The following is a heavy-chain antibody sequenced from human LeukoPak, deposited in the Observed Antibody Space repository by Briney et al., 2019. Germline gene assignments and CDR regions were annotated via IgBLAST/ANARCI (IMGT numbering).Heavy chain of an antibody. CDR3: ARAIAPYGMDV. J-gene: IGHJ6*02. D-gene: IGHD6-13*01. CDR1: GDSIDNGDYY. V-gene: IGHV4-30-4*01. Sequence: SQTLSLTCNVSGDSIDNGDYYWSWIRQPPGKGLEWIGYIYNSGSTFYNPSLKSRVVISIDTSKNQFSLKLSSVTAADTAVYYCARAIAPYGMDVWGQGTTVTVSS. CDR2: IYNSGST.